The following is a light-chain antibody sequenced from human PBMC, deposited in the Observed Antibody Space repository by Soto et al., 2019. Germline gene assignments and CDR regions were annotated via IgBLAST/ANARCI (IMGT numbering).Light chain of an antibody. CDR2: GTS. V-gene: IGKV3-20*01. J-gene: IGKJ1*01. Sequence: DIVMTQSPAILSLSPGERATLSCRASQSVPSTYFAWYQQKAGQPPRLLISGTSNRATGIPDRFSGSGSGTDFTLTISRLEPEYVAVYFCQQFGNSPWTFGQGNKLDNK. CDR1: QSVPSTY. CDR3: QQFGNSPWT.